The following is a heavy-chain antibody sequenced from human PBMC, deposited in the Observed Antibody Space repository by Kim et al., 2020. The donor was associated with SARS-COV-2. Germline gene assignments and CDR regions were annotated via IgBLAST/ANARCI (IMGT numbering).Heavy chain of an antibody. J-gene: IGHJ4*02. CDR3: AREGYFDGGSFFFDY. D-gene: IGHD2-15*01. V-gene: IGHV4-59*11. CDR1: GVSITSHY. CDR2: VYHSGST. Sequence: SETLSLTCTVSGVSITSHYWTWIRQPPGKGLEWIGFVYHSGSTNYNPSLKSRVTMSVETSKNQFSLQPTSMTAADTAIYYCAREGYFDGGSFFFDYWGQGTLVTVSS.